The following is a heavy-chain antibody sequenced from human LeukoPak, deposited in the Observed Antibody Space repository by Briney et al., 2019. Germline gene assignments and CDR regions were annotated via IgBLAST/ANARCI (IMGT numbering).Heavy chain of an antibody. J-gene: IGHJ4*02. V-gene: IGHV1-18*01. CDR3: AKDREVWLRPRRRYYFHY. CDR1: GYTFTSYV. CDR2: ISAYNGNT. Sequence: ASVKVSCKASGYTFTSYVISWVRQAPGQGLEWLGLISAYNGNTNYAQKLQGRVTMTTDTSTSTAYMELRSLRSDDTSVYYCAKDREVWLRPRRRYYFHYWGQGTLVTVSS. D-gene: IGHD5-12*01.